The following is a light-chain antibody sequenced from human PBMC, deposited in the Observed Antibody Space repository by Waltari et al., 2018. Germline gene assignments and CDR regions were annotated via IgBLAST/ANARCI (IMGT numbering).Light chain of an antibody. CDR1: SSTIGSHY. V-gene: IGLV1-47*02. Sequence: SVLTQPPSASGAPGQRVTTSCSGSSSTIGSHYVFWSQQLPGTAPKLLIYTDDQRAAGVPDRVSASKSGTSASLAISGLRSEDEADYYCAAWDDSPSGHVVFGGGTKLTVL. J-gene: IGLJ2*01. CDR3: AAWDDSPSGHVV. CDR2: TDD.